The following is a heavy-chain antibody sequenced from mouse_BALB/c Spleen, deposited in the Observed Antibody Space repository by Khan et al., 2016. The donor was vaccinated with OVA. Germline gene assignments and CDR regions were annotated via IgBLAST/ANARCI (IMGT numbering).Heavy chain of an antibody. J-gene: IGHJ3*01. V-gene: IGHV2-2*02. CDR2: IWSGGRT. Sequence: VQLVESGPGLVQPSQSLSITCTVSGFSLTNSGVHWVRQSPGKGLEWLGVIWSGGRTDYNAAFKSRLSISKDNSKSQVFFKMNSLQANDTATYYCTRREYLMTWFAYWGQGTLVTVSA. CDR1: GFSLTNSG. CDR3: TRREYLMTWFAY.